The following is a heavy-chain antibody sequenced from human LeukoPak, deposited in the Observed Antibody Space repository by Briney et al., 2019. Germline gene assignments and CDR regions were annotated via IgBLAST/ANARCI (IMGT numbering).Heavy chain of an antibody. Sequence: GGSLRLSCAASGFTFSSYEMNWVRQAPGKGLEWVSYISSSGSTIYYADSVKGRFTISRDNAKNSLYLQMNSLRAEDTAVYYCARDLMGRGVIITHAFDIWGQGTMVTVSS. CDR2: ISSSGSTI. CDR3: ARDLMGRGVIITHAFDI. V-gene: IGHV3-48*03. D-gene: IGHD3-10*01. CDR1: GFTFSSYE. J-gene: IGHJ3*02.